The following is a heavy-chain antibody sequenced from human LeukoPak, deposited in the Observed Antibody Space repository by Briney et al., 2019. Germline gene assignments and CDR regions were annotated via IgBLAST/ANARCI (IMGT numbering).Heavy chain of an antibody. CDR2: IWYDGSNK. D-gene: IGHD6-19*01. CDR1: GFTFSSYG. Sequence: GGSLRLSCAASGFTFSSYGMHWVRQAPGKGLEWVALIWYDGSNKYYADPVKGRFTIFRDNSKNTLYLQMSSLRAEDTAVYYCARVRQYSSGWYYFDYWGQGTLVTVSS. V-gene: IGHV3-33*01. CDR3: ARVRQYSSGWYYFDY. J-gene: IGHJ4*02.